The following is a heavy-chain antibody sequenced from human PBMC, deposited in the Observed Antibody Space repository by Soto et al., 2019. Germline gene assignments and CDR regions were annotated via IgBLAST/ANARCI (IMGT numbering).Heavy chain of an antibody. J-gene: IGHJ3*02. D-gene: IGHD4-4*01. CDR2: ISDDGYTI. V-gene: IGHV3-11*01. Sequence: PGGSLRLSCATSCFTFSDFYMSWVRQAPGKGPEWVSYISDDGYTIYYADSVKGRFTISRDNAKNSLDLQMNSLRAEDTALYYCAKDLYSNYGDAFDIWGQGTMVTVSS. CDR3: AKDLYSNYGDAFDI. CDR1: CFTFSDFY.